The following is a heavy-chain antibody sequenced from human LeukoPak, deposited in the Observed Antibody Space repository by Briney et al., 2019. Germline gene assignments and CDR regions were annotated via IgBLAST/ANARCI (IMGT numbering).Heavy chain of an antibody. V-gene: IGHV3-66*01. J-gene: IGHJ6*02. CDR3: ARFLSYYYGLDV. CDR1: GFTVSSNY. Sequence: GGSLRLSCAASGFTVSSNYMSWVRQAPGKGLEWVSVIYSGGTTNYADSVKGRFTIPRDNSKNTLYLQVNSLRAEDTAIYFCARFLSYYYGLDVWGQGTTVTVSS. CDR2: IYSGGTT.